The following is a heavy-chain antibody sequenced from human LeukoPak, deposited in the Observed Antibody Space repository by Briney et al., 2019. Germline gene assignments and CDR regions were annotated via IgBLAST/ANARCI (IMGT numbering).Heavy chain of an antibody. CDR2: INHSGST. Sequence: PSETLSLTCAVYGGSFSGYYWSWIRQPPGKGLEWIGEINHSGSTNYNPSLKSRVTISVDTSKNQFSLKLSSVTAADTAVYYCARHYIPYYDILTGSDYFDYWGQGTLVTVSS. CDR1: GGSFSGYY. D-gene: IGHD3-9*01. J-gene: IGHJ4*02. V-gene: IGHV4-34*01. CDR3: ARHYIPYYDILTGSDYFDY.